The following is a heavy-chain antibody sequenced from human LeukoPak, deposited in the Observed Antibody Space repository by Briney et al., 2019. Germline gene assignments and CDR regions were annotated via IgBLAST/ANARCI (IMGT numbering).Heavy chain of an antibody. Sequence: GGSLRLSCAASGFTFSSYWMHWVRQAPGKGLVWVSRINSDGSSTSYADSVKGRFTISRDNAKDTLYLQMNSLRAEDTAVYYCARVTVGGIVVVPAAMFWDYYYYYMDVWGKGTTVTVSS. CDR1: GFTFSSYW. CDR2: INSDGSST. D-gene: IGHD2-2*01. V-gene: IGHV3-74*01. CDR3: ARVTVGGIVVVPAAMFWDYYYYYMDV. J-gene: IGHJ6*03.